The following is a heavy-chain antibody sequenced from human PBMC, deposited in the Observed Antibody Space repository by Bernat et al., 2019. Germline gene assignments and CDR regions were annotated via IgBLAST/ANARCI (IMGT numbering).Heavy chain of an antibody. CDR3: TTDGAGGKELGLDY. V-gene: IGHV3-15*01. CDR1: GFTFSNAW. D-gene: IGHD1-26*01. Sequence: EVQLVESGGGLVKPGGSLRLSCAASGFTFSNAWMSCVRQAPGKGLEWVGRIKSKTDGGTTDYAAPVKGRITISRDDSKNTLYLQMNSLKAEDAAVYYCTTDGAGGKELGLDYWGQGTLVTVSS. CDR2: IKSKTDGGTT. J-gene: IGHJ4*02.